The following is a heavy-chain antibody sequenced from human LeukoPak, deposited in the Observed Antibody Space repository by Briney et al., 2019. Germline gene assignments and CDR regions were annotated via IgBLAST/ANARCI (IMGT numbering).Heavy chain of an antibody. J-gene: IGHJ3*02. CDR3: ARIRKSSIWYDAFDI. D-gene: IGHD6-13*01. CDR1: GYTFTAYF. CDR2: INPNSGAA. V-gene: IGHV1-2*02. Sequence: ASVKVSCKASGYTFTAYFIHWVRQAPGQGHEWMGWINPNSGAATFAQKFQGRVTMTRDTSISTAYMDLSRLRSDDTAVYYCARIRKSSIWYDAFDIWGQGTMVTVSS.